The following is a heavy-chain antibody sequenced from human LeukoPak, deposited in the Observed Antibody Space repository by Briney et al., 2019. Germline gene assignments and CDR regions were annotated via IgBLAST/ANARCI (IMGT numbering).Heavy chain of an antibody. V-gene: IGHV4-61*02. CDR2: IYTSGST. CDR1: GGSISSGSYY. D-gene: IGHD2-2*01. CDR3: ARDKLGYCSGTSCATRGFDY. Sequence: SQTLSLTCTVSGGSISSGSYYWSWIRQPAGKGLEWIGRIYTSGSTNYNPSLKSRVTISVDTSKNQFSLKLSSVTAADTAVYYCARDKLGYCSGTSCATRGFDYWGQGTLVTVSS. J-gene: IGHJ4*02.